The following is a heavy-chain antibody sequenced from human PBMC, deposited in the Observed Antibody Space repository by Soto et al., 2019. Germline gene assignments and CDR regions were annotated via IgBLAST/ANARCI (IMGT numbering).Heavy chain of an antibody. Sequence: QLQLQESGSGLVKPSQTLSLTCAVSGGSISSGGYSWRWIRQPPGKGLEWIGYIYHSGSTYYNPSLKSRVTISVDRSKNQFSLKLSSVTAADTAVYYCARGPYNYDSSGYLNWFDPWGQGTLVTVSS. J-gene: IGHJ5*02. V-gene: IGHV4-30-2*01. D-gene: IGHD3-22*01. CDR1: GGSISSGGYS. CDR3: ARGPYNYDSSGYLNWFDP. CDR2: IYHSGST.